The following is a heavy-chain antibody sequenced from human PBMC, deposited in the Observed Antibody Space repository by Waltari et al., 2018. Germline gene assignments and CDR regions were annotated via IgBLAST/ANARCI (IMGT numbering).Heavy chain of an antibody. Sequence: QVQLQESGPGLLKPSQTPSLSSNVSGYSISSGGFYWGWVRQYPEKGLEWLAYMYYDGSTYYNPSLKSRLHISIDASNNQFSLQLRDVSAADTAIYFCARAQSGGYCFDFWGQGTLVTVSS. CDR1: GYSISSGGFY. CDR2: MYYDGST. V-gene: IGHV4-31*03. J-gene: IGHJ4*02. D-gene: IGHD2-21*01. CDR3: ARAQSGGYCFDF.